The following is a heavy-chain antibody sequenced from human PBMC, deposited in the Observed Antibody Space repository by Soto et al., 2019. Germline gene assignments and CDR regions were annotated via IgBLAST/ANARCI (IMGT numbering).Heavy chain of an antibody. CDR2: ISAYNGNT. Sequence: QVQLVQSGAEVKKPGASVKVSCKASGYTFTSYGISWVRQAPGQGLEWMGWISAYNGNTNYAQKLQGRVTMTTDTSTSTAYMELRSLRSDDTAVYYCARSSGGRPTLEGPQSIEFDYWGQGTLVTVSS. J-gene: IGHJ4*02. V-gene: IGHV1-18*01. CDR3: ARSSGGRPTLEGPQSIEFDY. CDR1: GYTFTSYG. D-gene: IGHD2-15*01.